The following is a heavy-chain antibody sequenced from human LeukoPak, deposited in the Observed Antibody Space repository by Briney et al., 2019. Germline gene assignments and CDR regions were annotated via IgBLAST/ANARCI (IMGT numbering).Heavy chain of an antibody. V-gene: IGHV4-39*07. CDR2: IYYSGST. CDR1: GGSISSSSYY. Sequence: SETLSLTCNVSGGSISSSSYYWGWIRQPPGKGLEWIGSIYYSGSTYYNPSLKSRVTMSVDTSKNQFSLKLSSVTAADTAVYYCARLTYGDYIGTGDWGQGTLVTVSS. D-gene: IGHD4-17*01. J-gene: IGHJ4*02. CDR3: ARLTYGDYIGTGD.